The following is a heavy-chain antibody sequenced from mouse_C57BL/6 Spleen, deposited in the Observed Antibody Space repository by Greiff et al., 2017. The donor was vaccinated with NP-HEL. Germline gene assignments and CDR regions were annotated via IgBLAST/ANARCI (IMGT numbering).Heavy chain of an antibody. Sequence: EVQLQQSGPVLVKPGASVKMSCKASGYTFTDYYMNWVKQSHGKSLEWIGVINPYNGGTSYNQKFKGKATLTVDKSSSTAYMELNSLTSEDSAVYYCARGNIKGNYDYWGQGTTLTVSS. CDR2: INPYNGGT. D-gene: IGHD2-1*01. V-gene: IGHV1-19*01. CDR3: ARGNIKGNYDY. CDR1: GYTFTDYY. J-gene: IGHJ2*01.